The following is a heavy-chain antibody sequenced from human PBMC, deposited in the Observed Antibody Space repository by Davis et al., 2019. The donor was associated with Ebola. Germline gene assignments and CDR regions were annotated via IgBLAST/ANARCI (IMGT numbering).Heavy chain of an antibody. J-gene: IGHJ4*02. D-gene: IGHD6-13*01. V-gene: IGHV3-20*04. Sequence: GESLKISCAASGFTFDDYGMSWVRQAPGKGLEWVSGINWNGGSTGYADSVKGRFTISRDNAKNSLYLQMNSLRAEDTAVYYCASGGIAAGDYWGQGTLVTVSS. CDR3: ASGGIAAGDY. CDR1: GFTFDDYG. CDR2: INWNGGST.